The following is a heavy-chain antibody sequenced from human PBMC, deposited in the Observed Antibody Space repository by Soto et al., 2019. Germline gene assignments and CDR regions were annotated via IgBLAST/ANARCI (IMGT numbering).Heavy chain of an antibody. V-gene: IGHV1-18*01. D-gene: IGHD3-22*01. CDR2: ISPYNGRT. J-gene: IGHJ4*02. CDR1: GYSFTTYG. CDR3: ARPYDSSQSPRFDY. Sequence: ASVKVSCKASGYSFTTYGIFWVRQAPGQGLEWMGWISPYNGRTNYAQNLQGRVSMTTDTSTTTAYMELRSLRSDDTAVYYCARPYDSSQSPRFDYWGQGTLVTVSS.